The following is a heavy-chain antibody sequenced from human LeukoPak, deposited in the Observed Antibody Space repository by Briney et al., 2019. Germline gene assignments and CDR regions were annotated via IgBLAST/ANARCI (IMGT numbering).Heavy chain of an antibody. D-gene: IGHD5-12*01. CDR3: ARGPSGYHNT. J-gene: IGHJ4*02. CDR2: ISSSSTYI. V-gene: IGHV3-21*01. Sequence: GGSLRLSCAASGFTFSSYTMNWVRQAPGKGLEWVSSISSSSTYINYADSVKGRFTISRDNAKNSLYLQMNSLRAEDTAVYYCARGPSGYHNTGGQGTLVTVSS. CDR1: GFTFSSYT.